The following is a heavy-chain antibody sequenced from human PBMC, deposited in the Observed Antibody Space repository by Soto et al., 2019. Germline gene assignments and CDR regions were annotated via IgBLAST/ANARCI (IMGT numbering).Heavy chain of an antibody. CDR1: GYSFTSYW. CDR3: ARRVSGSYYGL. D-gene: IGHD1-26*01. Sequence: ESLQISSKGSGYSFTSYWVSWVRQMPGKGPEWMGRIDPSDSYTNYSPSFQGHVTISADKSISTAYLQWSSLKASDTAMYYCARRVSGSYYGLWGQGTLVTVSS. J-gene: IGHJ4*02. V-gene: IGHV5-10-1*01. CDR2: IDPSDSYT.